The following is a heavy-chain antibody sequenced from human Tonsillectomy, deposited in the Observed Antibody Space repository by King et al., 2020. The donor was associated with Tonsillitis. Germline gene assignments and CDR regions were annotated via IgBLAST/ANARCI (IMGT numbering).Heavy chain of an antibody. D-gene: IGHD6-13*01. V-gene: IGHV3-30-3*01. CDR3: ARDPRYCSSPHFDY. J-gene: IGHJ4*02. CDR1: GFTFSSYA. Sequence: VQLVESGGGVVQPGRSLRLSCAASGFTFSSYAMHWVRQAPGKGLEWVAFISYDGNHKYYADSVKGRFTISRDNSKNTLYLQMNSLRAEDTAVYYCARDPRYCSSPHFDYWGQGTLVTVSS. CDR2: ISYDGNHK.